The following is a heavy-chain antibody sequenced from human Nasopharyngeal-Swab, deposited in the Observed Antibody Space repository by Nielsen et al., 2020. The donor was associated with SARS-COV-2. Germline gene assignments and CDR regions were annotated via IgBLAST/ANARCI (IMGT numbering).Heavy chain of an antibody. CDR3: ASDSSGYLFNYGMDV. J-gene: IGHJ6*02. D-gene: IGHD3-22*01. Sequence: SETLSLTCTVSGGSISSYYWSWIRQPPGKGLEWIGYIYYSGSTNYNPSLKSRVTISVDTSKNQFSLKLNSVTAADTAVYYCASDSSGYLFNYGMDVWGQGTTVTVSS. V-gene: IGHV4-59*08. CDR2: IYYSGST. CDR1: GGSISSYY.